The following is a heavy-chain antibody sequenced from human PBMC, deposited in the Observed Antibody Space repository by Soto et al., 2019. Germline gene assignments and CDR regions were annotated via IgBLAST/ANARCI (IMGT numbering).Heavy chain of an antibody. V-gene: IGHV4-59*01. CDR2: IYYSGST. CDR1: GGSISSYY. Sequence: QVQLQELGPGLVKPSETLSLTCTVSGGSISSYYWSWIRQPPGKGLEWIGYIYYSGSTNYNPSLKSRVTISVDTSKNQFSLKLSSVTAADTAVYYCARSRGGYFDYWGQGTLVTVSS. CDR3: ARSRGGYFDY. D-gene: IGHD3-10*01. J-gene: IGHJ4*02.